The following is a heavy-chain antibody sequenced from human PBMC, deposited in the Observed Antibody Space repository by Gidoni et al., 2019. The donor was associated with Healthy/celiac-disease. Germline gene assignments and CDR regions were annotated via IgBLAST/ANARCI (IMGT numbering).Heavy chain of an antibody. J-gene: IGHJ5*02. CDR2: ISYDGSNK. V-gene: IGHV3-30-3*01. CDR3: ARDRFLAVAAKTTGFDP. CDR1: GFTFSSYA. D-gene: IGHD6-19*01. Sequence: QVQLVESGGGVVQPGRSLRLSCAASGFTFSSYAMHWVRQAPGKGLEWVAVISYDGSNKYYADSVKGRFTISRDNSKNTLYLQMNSLRAEDTAVYYCARDRFLAVAAKTTGFDPWGQGTLVTVSS.